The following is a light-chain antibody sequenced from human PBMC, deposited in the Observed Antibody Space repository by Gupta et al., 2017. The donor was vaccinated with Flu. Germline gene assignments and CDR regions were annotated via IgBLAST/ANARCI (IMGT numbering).Light chain of an antibody. CDR3: QAYDYTKRAFV. CDR2: GKT. CDR1: TSNIGAGYD. V-gene: IGLV1-40*01. J-gene: IGLJ1*01. Sequence: SVLTQPISVSGAPGQRVTISCTGSTSNIGAGYDTHWYQQLPGAAPKLLIYGKTNRPSGVPERVSGSKSGTSASLAIAGLQAEDEADYYCQAYDYTKRAFVFGTGTKVTVL.